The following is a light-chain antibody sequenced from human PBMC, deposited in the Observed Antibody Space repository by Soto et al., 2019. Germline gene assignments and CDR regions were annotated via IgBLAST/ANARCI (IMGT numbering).Light chain of an antibody. J-gene: IGKJ1*01. CDR1: QSISSW. CDR2: KAS. Sequence: DIQMAQSPSTLSASVGDRVIITCRASQSISSWLAWYQQKPGKAPKLLIYKASSLESGVPSRFSGSGSGTEFTLTISSLQPDVATYYCQQFHSFSPTFGQGTKVDIK. CDR3: QQFHSFSPT. V-gene: IGKV1-5*03.